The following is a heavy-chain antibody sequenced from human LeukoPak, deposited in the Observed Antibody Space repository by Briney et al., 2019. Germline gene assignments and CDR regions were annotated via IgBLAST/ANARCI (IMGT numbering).Heavy chain of an antibody. D-gene: IGHD3-10*01. CDR2: ISAYSGNT. CDR3: ARGGEVLWFGEPFDY. V-gene: IGHV1-18*01. Sequence: ASVKVSCKASGYTFTSYGISWVRQAPGQGLEWMGWISAYSGNTNYAQKLQGRVTMTTDTSTSTAYMELRSLRSDDTAVYYCARGGEVLWFGEPFDYWGQGTLVTVSS. CDR1: GYTFTSYG. J-gene: IGHJ4*02.